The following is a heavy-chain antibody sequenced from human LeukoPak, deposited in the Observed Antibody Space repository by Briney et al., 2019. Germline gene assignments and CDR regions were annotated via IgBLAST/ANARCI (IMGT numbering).Heavy chain of an antibody. CDR3: ARGRRFGSPFCDY. Sequence: SETLSLTCSVSGGSISSGSYFWGWIRQPPGKGLEWIGSIYYSGSTYYNPSLKSRVTISVDTSKNQFSLKLSSVTAADTAVYYCARGRRFGSPFCDYWGQGTLATVSS. CDR1: GGSISSGSYF. V-gene: IGHV4-39*07. J-gene: IGHJ4*02. CDR2: IYYSGST. D-gene: IGHD3-10*01.